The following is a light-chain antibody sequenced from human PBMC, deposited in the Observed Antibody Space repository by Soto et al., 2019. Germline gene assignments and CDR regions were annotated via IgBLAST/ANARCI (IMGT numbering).Light chain of an antibody. V-gene: IGKV3-20*01. CDR3: QQYGSSPPYT. CDR1: QSGSNNY. J-gene: IGKJ2*01. CDR2: GSS. Sequence: EVVLTQSPGTLSLSPGERATLSCRASQSGSNNYLAWYQQKPGQSPKLLIFGSSDRATGIPDRFSGSGSGTDFTLTISSLEPEDFAVYYCQQYGSSPPYTFGQGTKLEIK.